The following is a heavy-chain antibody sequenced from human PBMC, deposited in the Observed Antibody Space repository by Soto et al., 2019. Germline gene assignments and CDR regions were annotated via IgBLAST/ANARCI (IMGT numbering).Heavy chain of an antibody. Sequence: GESLRLSCAASGSTFSVYSMTWDRQAPGKGLEWVANIKEDGSEKYYVDSVKCRFTISRDNAKNSLYLRMNSLRAEDTAVYYCARASHWSSGYYHYYYAMDVWGQGTTVTVSS. V-gene: IGHV3-7*01. J-gene: IGHJ6*02. CDR2: IKEDGSEK. CDR1: GSTFSVYS. D-gene: IGHD3-22*01. CDR3: ARASHWSSGYYHYYYAMDV.